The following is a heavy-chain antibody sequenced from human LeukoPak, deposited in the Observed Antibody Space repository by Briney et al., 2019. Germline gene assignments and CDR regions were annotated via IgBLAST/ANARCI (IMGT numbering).Heavy chain of an antibody. Sequence: SETLSLTCAVYGGSFSGYYRSWIRQPPGKGLEWIGEINHSGSTNYNPSLKSRVTISVDTSKNQFSLKLSSVTAADTAVYYCASFYYDSSGYYYPDYWGQGTLVTVSS. CDR1: GGSFSGYY. CDR3: ASFYYDSSGYYYPDY. CDR2: INHSGST. V-gene: IGHV4-34*01. D-gene: IGHD3-22*01. J-gene: IGHJ4*02.